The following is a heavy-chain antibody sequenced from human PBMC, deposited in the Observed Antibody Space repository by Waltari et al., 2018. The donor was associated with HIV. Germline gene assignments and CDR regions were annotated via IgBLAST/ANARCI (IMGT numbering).Heavy chain of an antibody. CDR3: ARMPGTTEDYLDY. CDR2: IDGDTDK. V-gene: IGHV2-70*13. J-gene: IGHJ4*02. D-gene: IGHD1-1*01. Sequence: QVTLRESGPVLGKPTQTLTLTSPFSGFSLSTGGMCLSWIRQPPGRAPEWLALIDGDTDKYYSTCRKTRLTISKDTSKSQVFLTLTNVDPVDTGTYYCARMPGTTEDYLDYWGQGSLFTVSS. CDR1: GFSLSTGGMC.